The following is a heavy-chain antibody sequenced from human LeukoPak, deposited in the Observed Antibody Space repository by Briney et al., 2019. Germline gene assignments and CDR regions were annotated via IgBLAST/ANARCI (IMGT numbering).Heavy chain of an antibody. CDR1: CASISTSSYY. Sequence: SETLSLTCTVSCASISTSSYYWSWIRQPAGKGLEWIGRIYASGSTNYNPSLKSRVTISVDTSKNQFSLKLSSMTAADTAVYSSARELRFLDLYFDYWGPGTLVSVS. J-gene: IGHJ4*02. CDR2: IYASGST. CDR3: ARELRFLDLYFDY. D-gene: IGHD3-3*01. V-gene: IGHV4-61*02.